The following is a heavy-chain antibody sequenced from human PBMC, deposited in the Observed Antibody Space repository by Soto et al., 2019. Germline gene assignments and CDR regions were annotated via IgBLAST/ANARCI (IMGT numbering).Heavy chain of an antibody. D-gene: IGHD3-22*01. J-gene: IGHJ6*02. CDR3: AREDALTMNYGVDV. CDR1: GYTFTAHC. CDR2: INPNSGGT. Sequence: QVQLVQSGAEVKKPGASVKVSCKTSGYTFTAHCIHWVRQAPGQGLEWMGGINPNSGGTTYAQKFHARVTMTRDTSISTAYMELSGLTSDDTAVYYCAREDALTMNYGVDVWGQGTTVTVSS. V-gene: IGHV1-2*02.